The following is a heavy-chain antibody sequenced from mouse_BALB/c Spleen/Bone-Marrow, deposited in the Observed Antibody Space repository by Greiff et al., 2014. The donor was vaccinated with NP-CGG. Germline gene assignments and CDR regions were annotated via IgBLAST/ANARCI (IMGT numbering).Heavy chain of an antibody. Sequence: VKLVESGPELATPGASVKMSCKASGYTFTTYWMHWIKQRPGQGLEWIGSINPNTDYTDYNQKFKDKATLTADKSSITAYMQLSSLTSEDSAVYYCARGLRDWHFDVWGAGTTVTVSS. CDR1: GYTFTTYW. V-gene: IGHV1-4*01. CDR2: INPNTDYT. D-gene: IGHD2-4*01. CDR3: ARGLRDWHFDV. J-gene: IGHJ1*01.